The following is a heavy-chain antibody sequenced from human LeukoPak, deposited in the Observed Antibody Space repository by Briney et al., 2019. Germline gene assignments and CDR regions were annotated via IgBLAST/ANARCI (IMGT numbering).Heavy chain of an antibody. V-gene: IGHV1-69*05. Sequence: GASVKVSCKASGGTFSNYAISWVRQAPGQGLEWMGGIIPIFGTANYAQKFQGRVTITTDESTSTAYMELSSLRSEDTAVYYCARGRGYSYGLYDYWGQGTLVTVSS. CDR3: ARGRGYSYGLYDY. CDR1: GGTFSNYA. J-gene: IGHJ4*02. CDR2: IIPIFGTA. D-gene: IGHD5-18*01.